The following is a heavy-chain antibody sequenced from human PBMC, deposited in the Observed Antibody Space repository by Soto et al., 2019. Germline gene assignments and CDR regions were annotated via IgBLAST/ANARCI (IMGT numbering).Heavy chain of an antibody. Sequence: QVQLVQSGAEVKKPGASVKVSCKASGYTFTSYGISWVRQAPGQGLEWMGWISAYNGNTNYAQKLQGRVTMTTDTSTSTDYMELRSLRSDDTAVYYCARGGEYYYYDSSGYNWFDPWGQGTLVTVSS. V-gene: IGHV1-18*01. D-gene: IGHD3-22*01. CDR1: GYTFTSYG. J-gene: IGHJ5*02. CDR3: ARGGEYYYYDSSGYNWFDP. CDR2: ISAYNGNT.